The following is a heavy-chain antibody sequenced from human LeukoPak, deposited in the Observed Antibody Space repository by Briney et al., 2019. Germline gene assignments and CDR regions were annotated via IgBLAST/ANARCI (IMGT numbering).Heavy chain of an antibody. J-gene: IGHJ4*02. D-gene: IGHD2-2*01. V-gene: IGHV3-30*18. CDR3: AKEGNVVVPAFDY. CDR2: ISYDGSNK. Sequence: GGSLRLSCAASGFTFSSYGMHWVRQAPGKGLEWVAVISYDGSNKYYAGSVKGRFTISRDNSKNTLYPQMNSLRAEDTAVYYCAKEGNVVVPAFDYWGQGTLVTVSS. CDR1: GFTFSSYG.